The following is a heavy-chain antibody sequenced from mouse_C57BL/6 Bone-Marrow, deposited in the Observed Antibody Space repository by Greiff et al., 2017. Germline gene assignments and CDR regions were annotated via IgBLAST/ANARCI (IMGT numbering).Heavy chain of an antibody. Sequence: QVQLQQSGPGLVQPSQSLSITCTVSGFSFTSYGVHWVRQSPGKGLEWLGVIWSGGSTDSNAAFISRLSISKDNSKSQVFFKMNSLQADDTAIYYCGSVQLFAYWGQGTLVTVSA. CDR3: GSVQLFAY. V-gene: IGHV2-2*01. J-gene: IGHJ3*01. CDR2: IWSGGST. D-gene: IGHD4-1*02. CDR1: GFSFTSYG.